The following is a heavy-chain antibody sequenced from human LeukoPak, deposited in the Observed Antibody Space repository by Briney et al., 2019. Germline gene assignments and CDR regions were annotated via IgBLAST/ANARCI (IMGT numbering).Heavy chain of an antibody. CDR2: IIPIFGTA. CDR1: GGTFSSYA. CDR3: ARDLRHDFWSGYYSDY. V-gene: IGHV1-69*05. D-gene: IGHD3-3*01. Sequence: GASVKVSCKASGGTFSSYAISWVRQAPGQGLEWMGRIIPIFGTANYAQEFQGRVTITTDESTSTAYMELSSLRSEDTAVYYCARDLRHDFWSGYYSDYWGQGTLVTVSS. J-gene: IGHJ4*02.